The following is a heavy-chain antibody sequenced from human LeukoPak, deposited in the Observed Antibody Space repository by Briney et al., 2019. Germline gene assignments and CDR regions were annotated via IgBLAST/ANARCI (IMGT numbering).Heavy chain of an antibody. CDR1: GGTFSSYA. CDR2: IIPIFGTA. J-gene: IGHJ4*02. CDR3: ANLAGYSYGPGNDY. V-gene: IGHV1-69*13. D-gene: IGHD5-18*01. Sequence: ASVKVSCKASGGTFSSYAISWVRQAPGQGLEWMGGIIPIFGTANYAQKFQGRVTITADESTSTAYMELSSLRSEDTAVYYCANLAGYSYGPGNDYWGQGTLVTVFS.